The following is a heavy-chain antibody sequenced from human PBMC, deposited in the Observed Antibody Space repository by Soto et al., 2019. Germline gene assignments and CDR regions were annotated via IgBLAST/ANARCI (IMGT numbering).Heavy chain of an antibody. CDR2: MTPYSGHT. Sequence: GASVKVSCKASGYTFATFDITWVRQAPGQGLEWMGWMTPYSGHTNYAQKLQGRVAMTTDTSTSTAYMELRSLTSDDTAVYYCARDSGYHYFDFWGQGTLVTVSS. J-gene: IGHJ4*02. CDR1: GYTFATFD. CDR3: ARDSGYHYFDF. D-gene: IGHD5-18*01. V-gene: IGHV1-18*04.